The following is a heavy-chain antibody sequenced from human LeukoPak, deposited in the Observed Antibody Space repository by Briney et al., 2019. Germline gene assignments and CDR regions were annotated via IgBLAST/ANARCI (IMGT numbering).Heavy chain of an antibody. D-gene: IGHD3-22*01. Sequence: PSETLSLTCAVSGGSISSTTSYWGWIHQPPGKGLEWIGSSYYSGNTYYNPSLKSRVTISVDTSKNQFSLKLSSLTAADTAVYYCARQHTRGAVVALVDYWGQGTLVTVSS. CDR1: GGSISSTTSY. CDR2: SYYSGNT. V-gene: IGHV4-39*01. CDR3: ARQHTRGAVVALVDY. J-gene: IGHJ4*02.